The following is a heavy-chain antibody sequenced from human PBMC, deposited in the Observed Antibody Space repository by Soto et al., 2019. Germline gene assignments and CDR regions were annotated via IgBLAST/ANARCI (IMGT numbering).Heavy chain of an antibody. CDR2: ISGSGWQT. CDR1: GFTFNSYA. Sequence: EVRLMESGGGFLQPGGSQRLSCAASGFTFNSYAMSWVRQTPEKGLEWVSAISGSGWQTYYAESVQGRFTISRDNSKTTVYLHMNRLRAEDSGIYYCAKGRYFDASGGCANFWGRGTLVTVSS. V-gene: IGHV3-23*01. D-gene: IGHD3-9*01. J-gene: IGHJ2*01. CDR3: AKGRYFDASGGCANF.